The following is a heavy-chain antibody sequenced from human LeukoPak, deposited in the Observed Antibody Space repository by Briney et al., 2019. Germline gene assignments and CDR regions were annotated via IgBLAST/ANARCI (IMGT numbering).Heavy chain of an antibody. J-gene: IGHJ4*02. CDR2: FDPEDGET. CDR1: GYTLTELS. CDR3: ATEGVDYGDYSYDY. D-gene: IGHD4-17*01. Sequence: GASAKVSCKVSGYTLTELSMHWVRQAPGKGLEWMGGFDPEDGETIYAQKFQGRVTMTEDTSTDTAYMELSSLRSEDTAVHYCATEGVDYGDYSYDYWGQGTLVTVSS. V-gene: IGHV1-24*01.